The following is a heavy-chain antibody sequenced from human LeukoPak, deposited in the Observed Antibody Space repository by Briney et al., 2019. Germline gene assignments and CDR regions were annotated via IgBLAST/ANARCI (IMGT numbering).Heavy chain of an antibody. CDR3: ARGRGQGADY. CDR2: INRSGST. D-gene: IGHD3-10*01. J-gene: IGHJ4*02. V-gene: IGHV4-34*01. CDR1: GGSFSGYY. Sequence: SETLSLTCAVYGGSFSGYYWSWIRQPPGKGLEWIGEINRSGSTNYNPSLKSRVTISVDTSKNQFSLKLSSVTAADTAVYYCARGRGQGADYWGQGTLVTVSS.